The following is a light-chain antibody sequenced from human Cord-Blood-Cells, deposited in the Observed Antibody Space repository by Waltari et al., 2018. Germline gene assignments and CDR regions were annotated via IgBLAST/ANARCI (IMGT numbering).Light chain of an antibody. CDR3: AAWDDSLSGLHVV. J-gene: IGLJ2*01. CDR2: RNN. CDR1: SSNIGSNY. V-gene: IGLV1-47*01. Sequence: QSVLTQPPSASGTPGQRVTISCSGRSSNIGSNYVYWYQPLPGTAPKLLIYRNNQRPSGVPDRFSGSKSGTSASLAISGLRSEDEADYYCAAWDDSLSGLHVVFGGGTKLTVL.